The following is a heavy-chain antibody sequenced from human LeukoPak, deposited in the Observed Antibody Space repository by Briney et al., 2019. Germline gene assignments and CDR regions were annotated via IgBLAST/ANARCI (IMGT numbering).Heavy chain of an antibody. Sequence: LAGGSLRLSCVASGFPFSSYWMTWVRQAPGKGLEWVAVISYDGSNKYYADSVKGRFTISRDNSKNTLYLQMNSLRAEDTAVYYCAKDQDYYDSSGYSAFDYWGQGTLVTVSS. V-gene: IGHV3-30*18. D-gene: IGHD3-22*01. CDR1: GFPFSSYW. CDR2: ISYDGSNK. CDR3: AKDQDYYDSSGYSAFDY. J-gene: IGHJ4*02.